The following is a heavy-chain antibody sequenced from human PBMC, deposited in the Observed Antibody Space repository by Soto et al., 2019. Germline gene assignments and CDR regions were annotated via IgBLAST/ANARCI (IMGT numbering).Heavy chain of an antibody. CDR2: IRSKANSYAT. V-gene: IGHV3-73*01. Sequence: EVQLVESGGGLVQPGGSLKLSCAASGFTFSGSAMHWVRQASGKGLEWVGRIRSKANSYATAYAAAVRGRFTISTDDSKNTAYLQMNSLKTEDTAVYYCTRLGYSSGWPVYWGQGTLVTVSS. CDR1: GFTFSGSA. D-gene: IGHD6-19*01. J-gene: IGHJ4*02. CDR3: TRLGYSSGWPVY.